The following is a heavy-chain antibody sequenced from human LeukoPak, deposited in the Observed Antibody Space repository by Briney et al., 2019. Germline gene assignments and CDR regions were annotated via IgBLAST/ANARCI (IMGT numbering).Heavy chain of an antibody. D-gene: IGHD3-10*02. CDR3: AELGITMIGGV. V-gene: IGHV3-30*02. CDR1: GFSFSSYG. J-gene: IGHJ6*04. Sequence: PGGSLRLSCAGSGFSFSSYGMHWVRQAPGKGLEWMAFIRSDGSNKYYADSVKGRFTISRDNSKNTLYLQMNSLGAEDTAVYYCAELGITMIGGVWGKGTTVTISS. CDR2: IRSDGSNK.